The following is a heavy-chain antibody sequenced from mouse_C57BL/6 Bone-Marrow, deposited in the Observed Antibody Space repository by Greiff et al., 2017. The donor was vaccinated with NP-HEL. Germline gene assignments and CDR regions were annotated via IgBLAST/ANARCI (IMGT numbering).Heavy chain of an antibody. CDR1: GYTFTSYW. CDR2: IHPNSGST. CDR3: ARSDPGRFAY. J-gene: IGHJ3*01. Sequence: QVQLKQPGAELVKPGASVKLSCKASGYTFTSYWMHWVKQRPGQGLEWIGMIHPNSGSTNYNEKFKSKATLTVDKSSSTAYMQLSSLTSEDSAVYYCARSDPGRFAYWGQGTLVTVSA. V-gene: IGHV1-64*01.